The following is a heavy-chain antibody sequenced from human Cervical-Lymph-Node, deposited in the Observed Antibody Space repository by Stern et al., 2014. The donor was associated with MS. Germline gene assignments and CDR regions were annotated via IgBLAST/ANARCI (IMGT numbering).Heavy chain of an antibody. CDR2: MNPNSGNS. D-gene: IGHD3-16*01. Sequence: VQLVASGAEVKKPGASVKVSCKASGYTFTNYDVNWVRQATGQGLEWIGLMNPNSGNSSDAQKFQGRATLTGNNSIKTAYMELKSLKFDDTATYFCTTSQGAFWGQGTVVTVSS. V-gene: IGHV1-8*01. CDR3: TTSQGAF. CDR1: GYTFTNYD. J-gene: IGHJ4*02.